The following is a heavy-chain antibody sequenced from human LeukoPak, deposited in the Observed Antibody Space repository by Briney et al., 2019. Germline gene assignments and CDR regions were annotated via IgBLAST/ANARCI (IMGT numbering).Heavy chain of an antibody. CDR2: IYYSGST. CDR1: GXSISIDY. J-gene: IGHJ4*02. CDR3: ARGDGYNEGYFDY. Sequence: PSETLSLTWTVSGXSISIDYWSWIRQPPGKGLEWIGYIYYSGSTNYNPSLKSRVTISGDTSKNQFSLKLSSVTAADTAVYYCARGDGYNEGYFDYWGQGTLVTVSS. V-gene: IGHV4-59*01. D-gene: IGHD5-24*01.